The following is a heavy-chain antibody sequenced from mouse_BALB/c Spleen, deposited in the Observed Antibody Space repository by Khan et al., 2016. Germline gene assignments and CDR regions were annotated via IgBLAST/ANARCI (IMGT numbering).Heavy chain of an antibody. D-gene: IGHD2-14*01. Sequence: EVQLQESGPGLVKPSQSLSLTCTVTGYSITSDYAWNWIRQFPGNKLEWMGYISYSGSTSYHPSLKSRISITRDTYKNQFFMQLNTVTTEDTATYYCARGRYRYPFAYWGQGTLVTVSA. CDR2: ISYSGST. V-gene: IGHV3-2*02. CDR1: GYSITSDYA. CDR3: ARGRYRYPFAY. J-gene: IGHJ3*01.